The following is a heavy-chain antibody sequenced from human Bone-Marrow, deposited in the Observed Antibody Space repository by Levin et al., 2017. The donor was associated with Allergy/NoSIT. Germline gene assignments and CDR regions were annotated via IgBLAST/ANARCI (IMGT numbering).Heavy chain of an antibody. CDR3: STGSTEYYFYYYMDV. Sequence: ASVKVSCKASGYTFSGYYIHWVRQAPGQGLEWMGRINPNSGDTDYAQKFQGRVTMTRDTSINTAYMDLSSLRSDDTAVYDCSTGSTEYYFYYYMDVWGIGTSVTVSS. CDR2: INPNSGDT. J-gene: IGHJ6*03. D-gene: IGHD2-2*01. CDR1: GYTFSGYY. V-gene: IGHV1-2*06.